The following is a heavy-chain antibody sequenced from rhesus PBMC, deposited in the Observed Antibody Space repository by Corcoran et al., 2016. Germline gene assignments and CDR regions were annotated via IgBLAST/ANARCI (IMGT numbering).Heavy chain of an antibody. CDR3: ARNGWGAVLVVVADH. D-gene: IGHD2-21*01. CDR2: INSGGGAT. J-gene: IGHJ4*01. V-gene: IGHV3S5*01. CDR1: ECTFSSYV. Sequence: EVLLVETGGGLVQPGGSVKLSCAASECTFSSYVLSWVRQSPGKGLGWVSAINSGGGATYDADSVKGRFTISRDNSKITLDLQMNRLVGGDSAVYYCARNGWGAVLVVVADHWGQGVLVTVSS.